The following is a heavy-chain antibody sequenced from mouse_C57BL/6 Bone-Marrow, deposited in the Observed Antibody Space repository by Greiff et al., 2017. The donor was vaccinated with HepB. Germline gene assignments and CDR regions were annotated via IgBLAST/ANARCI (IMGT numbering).Heavy chain of an antibody. CDR3: ARRNFPRAMDY. D-gene: IGHD2-1*01. CDR2: ISNGGGST. J-gene: IGHJ4*01. Sequence: EVQGVESGGGLVQPGGSLKLSCAASGFTFSDYYMYWVRQTPEKRLEWVAYISNGGGSTYYPDTVKGRFTISRANAKNTLYLQMSRLKSEDTAMSYCARRNFPRAMDYWGQGTSVTVSS. V-gene: IGHV5-12*01. CDR1: GFTFSDYY.